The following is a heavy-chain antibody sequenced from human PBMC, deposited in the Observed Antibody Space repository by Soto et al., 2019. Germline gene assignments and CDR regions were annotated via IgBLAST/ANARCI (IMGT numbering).Heavy chain of an antibody. Sequence: QLQLQESGSGLVKPSQTLSLTCAVSGGSISSGGYSWTWIRQPPGKGLEWIGYIYHTGSTYFNPSLKSRVTISVDRSKNQFSLKLTSVTAADTAVYYCARTDDYYDSSGYLYWGQGALVTVSS. V-gene: IGHV4-30-2*01. CDR1: GGSISSGGYS. CDR3: ARTDDYYDSSGYLY. J-gene: IGHJ4*02. CDR2: IYHTGST. D-gene: IGHD3-22*01.